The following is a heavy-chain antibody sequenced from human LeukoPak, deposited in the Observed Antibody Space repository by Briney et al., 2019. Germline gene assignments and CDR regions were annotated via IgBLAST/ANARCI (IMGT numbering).Heavy chain of an antibody. J-gene: IGHJ5*02. CDR2: IYTSGST. D-gene: IGHD5-24*01. CDR1: GGSISSGSYH. CDR3: ARGNSVEMATMYNWFDP. V-gene: IGHV4-61*02. Sequence: SETLSLTCTVSGGSISSGSYHWSRIRQPAGKGLEWIGRIYTSGSTNYNPSLKSRVTISVDTSKNQFSLKLSSVTAADTAVYYCARGNSVEMATMYNWFDPWGQGTLVTVSS.